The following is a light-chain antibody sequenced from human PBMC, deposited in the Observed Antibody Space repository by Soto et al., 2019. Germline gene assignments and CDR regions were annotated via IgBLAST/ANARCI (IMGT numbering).Light chain of an antibody. CDR3: SSYTSIITLYV. CDR1: SSDVGGYNY. J-gene: IGLJ1*01. V-gene: IGLV2-14*01. Sequence: QSVLAQPASVSGSPGQSITISCTGTSSDVGGYNYVSWYQQHPGKAPKLMIYEVSNRPSGVSNRFSGSKSGNTASLTISGLQAEDEADSYCSSYTSIITLYVFGSGTKV. CDR2: EVS.